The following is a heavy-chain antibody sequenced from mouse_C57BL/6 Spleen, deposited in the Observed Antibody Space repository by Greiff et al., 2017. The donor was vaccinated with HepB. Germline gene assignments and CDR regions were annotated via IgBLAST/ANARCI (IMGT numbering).Heavy chain of an antibody. V-gene: IGHV1-69*01. J-gene: IGHJ4*01. D-gene: IGHD1-1*01. CDR3: ARGYYGY. Sequence: QVQLQQPGAELVMPGASVKLSCKASGYTFTSYWMHWVKQRPGQGLEWIGEIDPSDSYTNYNQKFKGKSTLTVDKSSSTAYMQLSSLTSEDSAVYYCARGYYGYWGQGTSVTVSS. CDR1: GYTFTSYW. CDR2: IDPSDSYT.